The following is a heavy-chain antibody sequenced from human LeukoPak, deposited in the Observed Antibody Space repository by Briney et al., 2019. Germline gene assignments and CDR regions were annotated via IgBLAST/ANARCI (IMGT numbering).Heavy chain of an antibody. Sequence: SVKVSCKASGGTFSTYAIIWVRQAPGQGLEWMGGIIPIFGSANYAQKFQGRVTITTDESTSTAYMELSGLRSEDTAVYYCARVFRRWFDSWGQGTLVTVSS. J-gene: IGHJ5*01. CDR1: GGTFSTYA. V-gene: IGHV1-69*05. D-gene: IGHD1-14*01. CDR2: IIPIFGSA. CDR3: ARVFRRWFDS.